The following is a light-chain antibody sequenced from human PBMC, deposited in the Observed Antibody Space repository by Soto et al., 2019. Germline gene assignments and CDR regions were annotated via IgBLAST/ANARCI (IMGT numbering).Light chain of an antibody. J-gene: IGLJ3*02. CDR3: GSSTTRTTLV. Sequence: QSALTQPASVSGSPGQSITISCTGTSSDIGAYNYVAWYQHHPGKAPRLMIYAVSDRPSGVSNRCSGSKSGNTAYMTISGLQAEDEAEYYCGSSTTRTTLVFGGGTKLTVL. CDR1: SSDIGAYNY. V-gene: IGLV2-14*01. CDR2: AVS.